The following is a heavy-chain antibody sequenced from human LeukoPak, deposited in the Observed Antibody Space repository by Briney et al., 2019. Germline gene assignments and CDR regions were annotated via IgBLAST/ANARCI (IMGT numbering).Heavy chain of an antibody. CDR3: ATLETGGTFDY. CDR1: GFTFSSYS. Sequence: GGSLRLSCAASGFTFSSYSMNWVRQAPGKGLEWVSSISSSSYIYYADSVKGRFTISRDNAKNSLYLQMNSLRAEDTAVYYCATLETGGTFDYWGQGTLVTVSS. J-gene: IGHJ4*02. CDR2: ISSSSYI. D-gene: IGHD1-14*01. V-gene: IGHV3-21*01.